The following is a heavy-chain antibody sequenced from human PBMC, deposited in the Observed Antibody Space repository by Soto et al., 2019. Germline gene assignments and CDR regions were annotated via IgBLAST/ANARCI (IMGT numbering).Heavy chain of an antibody. CDR2: ISSSGYI. V-gene: IGHV3-21*06. D-gene: IGHD4-4*01. J-gene: IGHJ6*02. CDR1: GFTFSTYS. Sequence: LRLSCAASGFTFSTYSMNWVRQAPGKGLEWVSSISSSGYIYYADSLKGRFTISRDNAKNSLYLQVNSLRAEDTAVYYCARDSVANTITTFYYNYGMDVWGQGTTVTVSS. CDR3: ARDSVANTITTFYYNYGMDV.